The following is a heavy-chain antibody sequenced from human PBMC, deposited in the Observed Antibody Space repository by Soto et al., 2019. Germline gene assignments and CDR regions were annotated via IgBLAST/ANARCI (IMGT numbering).Heavy chain of an antibody. D-gene: IGHD3-9*01. J-gene: IGHJ5*02. Sequence: SETLSLTCTVSGGSIRSGDYYWSWIRQPPGKGLEWIGYIYYSGSTYYNPSLKSRVTISVDTSKNQFSLKLSSVTAADTAVYYCARRYFDWLLGLDWFDPWGQGTLVTVSS. CDR1: GGSIRSGDYY. CDR2: IYYSGST. V-gene: IGHV4-30-4*01. CDR3: ARRYFDWLLGLDWFDP.